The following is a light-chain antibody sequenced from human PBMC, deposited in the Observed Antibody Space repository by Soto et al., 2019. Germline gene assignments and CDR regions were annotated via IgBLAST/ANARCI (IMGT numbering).Light chain of an antibody. CDR3: GTWDSSLSPLV. CDR1: SSNIGNNF. Sequence: QSVLTKPPSVSAAPGQKVTISCSGSSSNIGNNFVSWYQHLPGTAPKLLIYDNNKRPSGIPDRFSGSKSGTSATLGITGLQTGDEADYYCGTWDSSLSPLVFGGGTKLTVL. V-gene: IGLV1-51*01. CDR2: DNN. J-gene: IGLJ2*01.